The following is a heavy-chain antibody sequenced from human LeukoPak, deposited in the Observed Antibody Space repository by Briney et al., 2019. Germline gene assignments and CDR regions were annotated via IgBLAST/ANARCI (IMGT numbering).Heavy chain of an antibody. CDR3: SREGGYRYGPPQP. Sequence: ASVKVSCKASGYTFTGYYMHWVRQAPGQGLEWMGWINPNSGGTNYAQKFQGRVTMTRDTSISTAYMELSRLRSDDTAVYYCSREGGYRYGPPQPWGQGTLVTVSS. J-gene: IGHJ5*02. CDR1: GYTFTGYY. D-gene: IGHD5-18*01. CDR2: INPNSGGT. V-gene: IGHV1-2*02.